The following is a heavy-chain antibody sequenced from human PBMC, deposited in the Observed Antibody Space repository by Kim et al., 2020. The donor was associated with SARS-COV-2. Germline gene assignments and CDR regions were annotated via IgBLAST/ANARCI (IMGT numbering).Heavy chain of an antibody. Sequence: GGSLRLSCAASGFTFSSYGMHWVRQAPGKGLEWVAVIWYDGSNKYYADSVKGRFTISRDNSKNTLYLQMNSLRAEDTAVYYCASDSSSGWEAFFDYWGQGTLVTVSS. J-gene: IGHJ4*02. V-gene: IGHV3-33*01. CDR2: IWYDGSNK. CDR3: ASDSSSGWEAFFDY. CDR1: GFTFSSYG. D-gene: IGHD6-19*01.